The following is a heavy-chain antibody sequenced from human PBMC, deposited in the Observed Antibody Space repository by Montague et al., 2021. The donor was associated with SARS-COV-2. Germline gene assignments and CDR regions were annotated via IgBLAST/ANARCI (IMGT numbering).Heavy chain of an antibody. Sequence: TLSLTCTVSGDSINSGSYHWSWIRQPAGKGLEWIGRIYSSGSTNYNPSLKSRVTISVDTSKNQFSLKVTSVTAADTAVYFCARDLGIMDVWGKGTTVTVSS. V-gene: IGHV4-61*02. CDR1: GDSINSGSYH. CDR2: IYSSGST. J-gene: IGHJ6*03. CDR3: ARDLGIMDV. D-gene: IGHD7-27*01.